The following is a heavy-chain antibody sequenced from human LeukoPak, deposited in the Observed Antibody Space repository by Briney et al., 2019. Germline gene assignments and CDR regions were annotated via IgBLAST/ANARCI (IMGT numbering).Heavy chain of an antibody. J-gene: IGHJ3*02. Sequence: GGSLRLSCAASGFTVSSNYMSWVRQAPGKGLEWVSVIYSGGSTYYADSVKGRFTISRDNSKNTLYLQMNSLRAEDTAVYYCARDPSYYDFWSGYDPDAFDIWGQGTMVTVSS. V-gene: IGHV3-66*01. D-gene: IGHD3-3*01. CDR1: GFTVSSNY. CDR2: IYSGGST. CDR3: ARDPSYYDFWSGYDPDAFDI.